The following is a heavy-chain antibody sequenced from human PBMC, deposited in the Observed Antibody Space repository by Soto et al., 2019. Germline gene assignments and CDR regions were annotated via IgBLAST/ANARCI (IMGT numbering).Heavy chain of an antibody. Sequence: LRLSCAASGFTFGSNWMSWVRQAPGKGLEWVANIKRDGSEKYYVDSVKGRFTISRDNAKNTLYLQMNSLRADDTAVYYCASLEWESSGYADYWGQGTQVTSPQ. CDR3: ASLEWESSGYADY. CDR1: GFTFGSNW. D-gene: IGHD5-12*01. J-gene: IGHJ4*02. V-gene: IGHV3-7*03. CDR2: IKRDGSEK.